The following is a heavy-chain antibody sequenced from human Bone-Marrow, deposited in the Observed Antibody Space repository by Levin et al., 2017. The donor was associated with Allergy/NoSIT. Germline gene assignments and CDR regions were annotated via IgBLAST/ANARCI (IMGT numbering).Heavy chain of an antibody. CDR3: AKDRCGSRSKGDLDY. CDR1: GFTFKNYA. CDR2: ISGSGTGT. D-gene: IGHD5-12*01. Sequence: GESLKISCAASGFTFKNYAMAWVRQAPGKGLEWVSTISGSGTGTYYADSVKGRFTVSRDNSKNTLYLQLNSLRVEDTAVFYCAKDRCGSRSKGDLDYWGQGTLVTVSS. J-gene: IGHJ4*02. V-gene: IGHV3-23*01.